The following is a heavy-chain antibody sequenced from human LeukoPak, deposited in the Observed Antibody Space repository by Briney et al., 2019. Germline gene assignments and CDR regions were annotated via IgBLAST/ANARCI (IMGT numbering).Heavy chain of an antibody. Sequence: GASVKVSCKASGYTFTGCYMYWVRQAPGQGLEWTGWINPNSGVTNYAQKFQGRVTMTRDTSISTAYMELSRLRSDDTAVYYCARAPAAPNWFDPWGQGTLVTVSS. CDR3: ARAPAAPNWFDP. CDR1: GYTFTGCY. V-gene: IGHV1-2*02. CDR2: INPNSGVT. D-gene: IGHD2-2*01. J-gene: IGHJ5*02.